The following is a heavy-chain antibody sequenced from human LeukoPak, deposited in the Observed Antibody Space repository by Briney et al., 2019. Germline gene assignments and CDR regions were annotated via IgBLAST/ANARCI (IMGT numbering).Heavy chain of an antibody. Sequence: SVKVSCKASGGTFSSYAISWVRQAPGQGLEWMGRIIPIFGTANYAQKFQGRVTITTDESTSTAYMELSSLRSEDTAMYYCARVGGPSDGDHHKYFQHWGQGTLVTVSS. CDR3: ARVGGPSDGDHHKYFQH. J-gene: IGHJ1*01. D-gene: IGHD4-17*01. CDR2: IIPIFGTA. V-gene: IGHV1-69*05. CDR1: GGTFSSYA.